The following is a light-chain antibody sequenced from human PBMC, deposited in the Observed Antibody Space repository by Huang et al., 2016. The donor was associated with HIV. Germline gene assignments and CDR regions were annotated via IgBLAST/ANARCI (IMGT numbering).Light chain of an antibody. CDR1: QSITTY. J-gene: IGKJ2*01. CDR2: AAS. V-gene: IGKV1-39*01. Sequence: DIQMTQSPSSLSASVGDRVTIPCRASQSITTYLNWYQQKPGKAPRLLIDAASSLPAGVPARFSGSGAGTDVTLTINRLQPEDFATYYCQQSYSAPFTFGQGTKLGIK. CDR3: QQSYSAPFT.